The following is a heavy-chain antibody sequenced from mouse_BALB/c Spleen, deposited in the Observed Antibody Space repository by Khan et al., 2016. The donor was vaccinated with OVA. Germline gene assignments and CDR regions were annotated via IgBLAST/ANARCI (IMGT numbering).Heavy chain of an antibody. CDR1: GYAFTSYS. V-gene: IGHV1S135*01. D-gene: IGHD2-14*01. CDR3: ARGGYGGFAY. CDR2: IDPYNGGT. Sequence: VQLQQSGPELVKPGASVKVSCKASGYAFTSYSLYWVKQSHGKSLEWIGYIDPYNGGTSYNQQFKGKATLTVDKSSTSAYMHLNSLTSEDSAVYYCARGGYGGFAYWGQGTLVTVSA. J-gene: IGHJ3*01.